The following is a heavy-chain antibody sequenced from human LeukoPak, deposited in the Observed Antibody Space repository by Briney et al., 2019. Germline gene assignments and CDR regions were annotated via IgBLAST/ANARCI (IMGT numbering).Heavy chain of an antibody. V-gene: IGHV3-15*01. CDR1: GFTLSNAY. D-gene: IGHD1-26*01. CDR2: IKNKTNGGTT. CDR3: ITTIVGVTTWFDP. J-gene: IGHJ5*02. Sequence: GGSLRLSCAASGFTLSNAYMSWVRQAPGKGLEWVGRIKNKTNGGTTDYAAPVKGRFTISRDDSKNTLYLQMNSLKTEDTAVYYCITTIVGVTTWFDPWGQGTLVTVSS.